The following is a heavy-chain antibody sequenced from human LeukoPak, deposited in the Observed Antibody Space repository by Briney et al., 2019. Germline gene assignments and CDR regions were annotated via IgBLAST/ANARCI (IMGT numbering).Heavy chain of an antibody. CDR3: ARDPTVTNVHEAFDL. D-gene: IGHD4-17*01. CDR1: GFTLSNFW. J-gene: IGHJ3*01. Sequence: GGSLRLSSAASGFTLSNFWMNWVRQAPGKGLEWVAIINRDGTQKHYVDSVKGRFTISRDNAKSSLYLQMSSLRAEDTAAYYCARDPTVTNVHEAFDLWGQGTMVTVSS. V-gene: IGHV3-7*05. CDR2: INRDGTQK.